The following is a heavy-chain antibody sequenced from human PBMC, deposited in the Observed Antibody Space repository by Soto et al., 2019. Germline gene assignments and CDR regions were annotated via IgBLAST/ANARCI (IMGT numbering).Heavy chain of an antibody. V-gene: IGHV4-34*01. D-gene: IGHD1-1*01. J-gene: IGHJ5*02. CDR2: INHSGSP. CDR3: GTANWSHHYFDP. CDR1: GGSFSGYY. Sequence: QVRLQQWGTGLLKSSETLSLTCAVYGGSFSGYYWSWLRQPPGKGLEWIGEINHSGSPNYNPSLKSRVTISVDTSKNQFSLKMTSVTAADTAVYYCGTANWSHHYFDPWGQGTLVTVSS.